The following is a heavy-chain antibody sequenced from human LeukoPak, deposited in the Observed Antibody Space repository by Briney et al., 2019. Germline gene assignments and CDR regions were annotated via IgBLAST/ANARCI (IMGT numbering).Heavy chain of an antibody. CDR2: IYSGGST. V-gene: IGHV3-66*02. D-gene: IGHD3-22*01. J-gene: IGHJ3*02. CDR3: ARDYYDDAFDI. Sequence: GGSLRLSCAASGFTVSSNYMSWVRQAPGKGLEWVSVIYSGGSTYYAESVKGRFTISRDNSKNTLYLQMNSLRAEDTAVYYCARDYYDDAFDIWGQGTMVTVSS. CDR1: GFTVSSNY.